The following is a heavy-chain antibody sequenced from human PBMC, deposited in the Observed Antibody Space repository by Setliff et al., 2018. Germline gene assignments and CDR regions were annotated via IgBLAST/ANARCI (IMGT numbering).Heavy chain of an antibody. CDR3: AKDSDSSGYYSRYYGMDV. D-gene: IGHD3-22*01. V-gene: IGHV3-15*01. CDR1: GFTFSDAW. Sequence: LSCAASGFTFSDAWMNWVRQAPGKGLEWVGRIKSKADGGTADFAAPVKGRFTISRDNSKNTLYLQMNSLRAEDTAVYYCAKDSDSSGYYSRYYGMDVWGQGTTVTVSS. CDR2: IKSKADGGTA. J-gene: IGHJ6*02.